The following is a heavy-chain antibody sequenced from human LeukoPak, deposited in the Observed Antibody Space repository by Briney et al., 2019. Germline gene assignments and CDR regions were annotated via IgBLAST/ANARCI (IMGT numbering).Heavy chain of an antibody. CDR2: ISDSGGSA. CDR3: AKAKTDSPKIFDY. D-gene: IGHD1-1*01. Sequence: PGGSLRLSCAASGFTFNTYAMSWVRQAPGKGLEWVSAISDSGGSAYYADSVKGRFTISRDNSKNTLYLQMNSLRAEDTAVYYCAKAKTDSPKIFDYWGQGTLVTVSS. J-gene: IGHJ4*02. CDR1: GFTFNTYA. V-gene: IGHV3-23*01.